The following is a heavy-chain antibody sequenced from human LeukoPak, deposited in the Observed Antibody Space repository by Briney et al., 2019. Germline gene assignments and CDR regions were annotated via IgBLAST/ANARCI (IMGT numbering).Heavy chain of an antibody. CDR3: ARAASIAARYYYYYGMDD. CDR1: GYTFTGYY. CDR2: INPNSGGT. V-gene: IGHV1-2*02. D-gene: IGHD6-6*01. Sequence: ASVKVSCKASGYTFTGYYMHWVRQAPGQGLEWMGWINPNSGGTNYAQKFQGRVTMTRDTSISTAYMELSRLRSDDTAVYYCARAASIAARYYYYYGMDDWGQGTTVTVSS. J-gene: IGHJ6*02.